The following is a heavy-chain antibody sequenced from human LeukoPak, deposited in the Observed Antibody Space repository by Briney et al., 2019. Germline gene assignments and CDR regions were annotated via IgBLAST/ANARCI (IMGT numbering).Heavy chain of an antibody. CDR1: GGTFSIYA. CDR2: IIPIFGTA. CDR3: ASALDSSGYYYVGHY. J-gene: IGHJ4*02. Sequence: SVKVSFKASGGTFSIYAISWVRQAPGQGLEWMGGIIPIFGTANYAQKFQGRVTITADESTSTAYMELSSLRSQDTAVYYCASALDSSGYYYVGHYWGQGTLVTVSS. V-gene: IGHV1-69*13. D-gene: IGHD3-22*01.